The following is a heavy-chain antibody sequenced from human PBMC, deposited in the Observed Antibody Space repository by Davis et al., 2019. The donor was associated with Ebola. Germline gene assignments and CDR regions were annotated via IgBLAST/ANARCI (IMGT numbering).Heavy chain of an antibody. V-gene: IGHV6-1*01. CDR3: VRGRGRTGLGV. D-gene: IGHD3-10*01. CDR1: GDSVSGNIPA. CDR2: TYYMSKWYN. Sequence: HSQTLSLTCAISGDSVSGNIPAWNWIRQSPSRGLEWLGRTYYMSKWYNDYAPSVVGRISINADTSKNHFSLQLNSVTPEDTAVYYCVRGRGRTGLGVWGQGTTVIVSS. J-gene: IGHJ6*02.